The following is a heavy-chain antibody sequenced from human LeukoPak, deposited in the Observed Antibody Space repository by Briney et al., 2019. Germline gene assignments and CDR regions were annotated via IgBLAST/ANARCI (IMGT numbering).Heavy chain of an antibody. V-gene: IGHV4-59*08. CDR2: IYYSGST. J-gene: IGHJ2*01. Sequence: SETLSLTSTASPGSPSSYYWSWVRQPPGEGLEWIGYIYYSGSTNYNPSLKSRVTISVDTSKNKFSLKLSSVTAADTAVYYCARSGYFPDWYFDLWGRGTLVTVSS. CDR3: ARSGYFPDWYFDL. D-gene: IGHD3-22*01. CDR1: PGSPSSYY.